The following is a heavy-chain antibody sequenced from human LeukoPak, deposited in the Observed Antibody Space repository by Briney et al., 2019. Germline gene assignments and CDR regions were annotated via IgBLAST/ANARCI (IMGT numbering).Heavy chain of an antibody. CDR3: AKVNKGWYDSFDY. CDR1: GFTFSTYG. CDR2: IRYDGSNK. D-gene: IGHD3-3*01. V-gene: IGHV3-30*02. Sequence: GGSLRLSCAASGFTFSTYGMHWVRQAPGKGLEWVAFIRYDGSNKYYADSVKGRFTISRDNSKNTLYLQMNSLRPEDTAVYYCAKVNKGWYDSFDYWGQGTLVTVSS. J-gene: IGHJ4*02.